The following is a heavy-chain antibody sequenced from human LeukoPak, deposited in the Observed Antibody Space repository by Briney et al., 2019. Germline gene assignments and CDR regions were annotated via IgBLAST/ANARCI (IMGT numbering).Heavy chain of an antibody. CDR2: ISHSGGAE. Sequence: GGSLRLSCAASGFRFSTYSTNWVRQAPGKGLEWTSYISHSGGAEHYTDSVKGRFTISRDNAKNALYLQMNSLRAEDTAVYFCARDYVFAFDYWSQGTLVTVSS. CDR1: GFRFSTYS. V-gene: IGHV3-48*01. D-gene: IGHD3-10*02. CDR3: ARDYVFAFDY. J-gene: IGHJ4*02.